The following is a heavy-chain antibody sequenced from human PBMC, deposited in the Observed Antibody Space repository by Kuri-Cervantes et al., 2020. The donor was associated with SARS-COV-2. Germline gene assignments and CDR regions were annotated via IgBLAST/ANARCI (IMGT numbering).Heavy chain of an antibody. V-gene: IGHV1-69*13. J-gene: IGHJ5*02. CDR1: GGTFSSYS. CDR3: ARSQGYCTANSCSWNWFDP. Sequence: SVKVSCKASGGTFSSYSVNWVRQAPGQGLEWMGRIIPTFDTATYAQKFQGRVTFTADESSSTAYMEVNSQTSEDTAVYFCARSQGYCTANSCSWNWFDPWGQGTQVTVSS. D-gene: IGHD2-8*02. CDR2: IIPTFDTA.